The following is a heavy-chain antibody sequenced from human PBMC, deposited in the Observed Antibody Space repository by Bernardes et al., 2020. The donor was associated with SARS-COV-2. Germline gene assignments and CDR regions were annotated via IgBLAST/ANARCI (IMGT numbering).Heavy chain of an antibody. Sequence: ASVKVSCKASGYTFTSYGISWVRQAPGQGLEWMGWISAYNGNTNYAQKLQGRVTMTTDTSTSTAYMELRSLRSDDTAVYYCARSWNYYDSSGSAFYGMDVWGQGTTVTVSS. CDR1: GYTFTSYG. D-gene: IGHD3-22*01. V-gene: IGHV1-18*01. CDR3: ARSWNYYDSSGSAFYGMDV. CDR2: ISAYNGNT. J-gene: IGHJ6*02.